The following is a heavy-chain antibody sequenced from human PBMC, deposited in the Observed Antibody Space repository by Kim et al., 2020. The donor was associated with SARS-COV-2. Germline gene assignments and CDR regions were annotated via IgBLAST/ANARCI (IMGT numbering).Heavy chain of an antibody. J-gene: IGHJ6*02. CDR3: ARRYKDGMDV. V-gene: IGHV6-1*01. CDR2: YS. D-gene: IGHD1-1*01. Sequence: YSDYAVSVKSRITIKPDTSKNQFSLQLNSVTPEDTAVYYCARRYKDGMDVWGQGTTVTVSS.